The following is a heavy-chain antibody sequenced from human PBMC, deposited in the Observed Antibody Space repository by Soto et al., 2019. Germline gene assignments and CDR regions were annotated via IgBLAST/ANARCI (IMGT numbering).Heavy chain of an antibody. D-gene: IGHD5-18*01. CDR3: ARGSKRGRGYSYGHFDY. J-gene: IGHJ4*02. Sequence: GASVKVSCKASGYTFTSYDINWVRQATGQGLEWMGWMNPNSGNTGYAQKFQGRVTMTRNTSISTAYMELSSLRSEDTAVYYCARGSKRGRGYSYGHFDYWGQGTLVTVSS. CDR2: MNPNSGNT. CDR1: GYTFTSYD. V-gene: IGHV1-8*01.